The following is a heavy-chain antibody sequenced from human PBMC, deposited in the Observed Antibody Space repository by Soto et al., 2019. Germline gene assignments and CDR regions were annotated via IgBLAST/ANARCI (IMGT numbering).Heavy chain of an antibody. Sequence: LRLSCAASGFTFSSYSMNWVRQAPGKGLEWVSSISSSSSYIYYADSVKGRFTISRDNAKNSLYLQMNSLRAEDTAVYYCARDLRVRGGGMDVWGQGTTVTVSS. CDR3: ARDLRVRGGGMDV. J-gene: IGHJ6*02. CDR1: GFTFSSYS. D-gene: IGHD3-10*01. CDR2: ISSSSSYI. V-gene: IGHV3-21*01.